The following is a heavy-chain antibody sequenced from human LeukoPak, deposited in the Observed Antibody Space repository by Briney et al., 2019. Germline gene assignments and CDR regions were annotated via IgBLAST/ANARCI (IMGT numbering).Heavy chain of an antibody. V-gene: IGHV4-30-4*08. CDR3: ARGPHCSSTSCYEVGYYFDY. Sequence: SETLSLTCTVSGGSISSSSYYWGWIRQPPGKGLEWIGYIYYSGSTYYNPSLKSRVTISVDTSKNRFSLKLSSVTAADTAVYYCARGPHCSSTSCYEVGYYFDYWGQGTLVTVSS. D-gene: IGHD2-2*01. CDR2: IYYSGST. J-gene: IGHJ4*02. CDR1: GGSISSSSYY.